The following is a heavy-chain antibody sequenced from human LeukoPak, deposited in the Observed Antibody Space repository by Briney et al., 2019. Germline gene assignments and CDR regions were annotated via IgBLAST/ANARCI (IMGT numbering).Heavy chain of an antibody. V-gene: IGHV3-7*01. CDR2: IKQDGSER. CDR3: ARDWGAYYHFFDY. D-gene: IGHD3-22*01. J-gene: IGHJ4*03. CDR1: GFSMSVYW. Sequence: GGSLRLSCEASGFSMSVYWMSWVRQAPGKGLEWVGNIKQDGSERNYVDSVKGRFTISRDNAKKSLYLQMNSLRAEDTAVYYCARDWGAYYHFFDYWGQGTMVTVSS.